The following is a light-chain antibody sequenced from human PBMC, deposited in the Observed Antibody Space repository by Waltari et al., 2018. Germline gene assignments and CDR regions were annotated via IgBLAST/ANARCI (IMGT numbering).Light chain of an antibody. CDR3: CSYAGSSTFT. CDR2: EVS. V-gene: IGLV2-23*02. J-gene: IGLJ2*01. CDR1: SSDVGSSKH. Sequence: QSALTQPASVSGSPGQSITISSTGTSSDVGSSKHFSWYQQHPGKAPKLMISEVSKRPSGVSNRFSGSKSGNTASLTISGLQAEDEADYYCCSYAGSSTFTFGGGTKLTVL.